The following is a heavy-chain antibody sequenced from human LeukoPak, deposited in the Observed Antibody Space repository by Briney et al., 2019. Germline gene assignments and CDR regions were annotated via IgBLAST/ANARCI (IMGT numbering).Heavy chain of an antibody. D-gene: IGHD3-22*01. CDR1: GFTFSSYG. Sequence: PGGSLRLSCAASGFTFSSYGMSWVRRAPGKGLEWVSGISGSGGNVYYAGSVRGRFTISRDNSKNTVYLQMNSLRAEDTAVYYCAESSGYYLGFDYWGQGTLVTVSS. CDR3: AESSGYYLGFDY. CDR2: ISGSGGNV. J-gene: IGHJ4*02. V-gene: IGHV3-23*01.